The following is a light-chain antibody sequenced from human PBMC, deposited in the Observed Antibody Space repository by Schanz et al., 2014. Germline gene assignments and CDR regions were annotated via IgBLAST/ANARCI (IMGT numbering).Light chain of an antibody. CDR1: QSVTSSH. V-gene: IGKV3-20*01. CDR2: GAS. CDR3: QQYGSSPLS. Sequence: ILLTQSPGTLSFSPGERATLSCRASQSVTSSHLAWYQQKVGQAPRLLIYGASSRATGIPDRFSGSGSGADFTLTISRLEPEDSAVYYCQQYGSSPLSFGGGTKVQI. J-gene: IGKJ4*01.